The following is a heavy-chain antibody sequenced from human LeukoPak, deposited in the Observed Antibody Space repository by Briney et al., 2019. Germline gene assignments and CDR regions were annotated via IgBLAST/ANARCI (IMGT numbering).Heavy chain of an antibody. V-gene: IGHV4-39*01. CDR2: IYYSGST. CDR1: GGSISSSSYY. J-gene: IGHJ4*02. D-gene: IGHD3-16*01. Sequence: SETLSLTCTVSGGSISSSSYYWGWMRQPPGKGLEWIGSIYYSGSTYYNPSLKSRVTISVDTSKNQFSLKLSSVTAADTAVYYCARPATYTADDYWGQGTLVTVSS. CDR3: ARPATYTADDY.